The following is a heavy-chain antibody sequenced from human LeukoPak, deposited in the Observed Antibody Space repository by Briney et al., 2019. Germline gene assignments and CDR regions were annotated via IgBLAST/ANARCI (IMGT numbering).Heavy chain of an antibody. CDR1: GFTFSSYA. Sequence: PGGSLRLSCAASGFTFSSYAMHWVRQAPGKGLEWVAGISYDGSNKYYADSVKGRFTISRDNSKNTLYLQMNSLRAEDTAVYYCARVGVLAVTGLEFYGMDVWGQGTTVTVSS. D-gene: IGHD3-9*01. CDR3: ARVGVLAVTGLEFYGMDV. CDR2: ISYDGSNK. V-gene: IGHV3-30-3*01. J-gene: IGHJ6*02.